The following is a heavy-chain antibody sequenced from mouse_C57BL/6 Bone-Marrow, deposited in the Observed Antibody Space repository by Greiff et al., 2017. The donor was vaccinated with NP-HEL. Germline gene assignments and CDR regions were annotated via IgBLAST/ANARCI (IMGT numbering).Heavy chain of an antibody. D-gene: IGHD1-1*01. CDR1: GFNIKDDY. Sequence: EVQLVESGAELVRPGASVKLSCTASGFNIKDDYMHWVKQRPEQGLEWIGWIDPENGDTEYASKFQGKATIPADTSSNTAYLQLSSLTSEDTAVYYCTTGVTVVAPPAWFAYWGQGTLVTVSA. CDR2: IDPENGDT. J-gene: IGHJ3*01. CDR3: TTGVTVVAPPAWFAY. V-gene: IGHV14-4*01.